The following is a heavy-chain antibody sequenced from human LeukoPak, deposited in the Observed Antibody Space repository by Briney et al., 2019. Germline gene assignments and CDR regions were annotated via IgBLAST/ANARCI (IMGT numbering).Heavy chain of an antibody. Sequence: ASVKVSCKASGYTFTGYYMHWVRQAPGQGLEWMGWINPNSGGTNYAQKFQGRVTMTRDTSISTAYMELSRLRSDDTAVYYCARSLPGGYSSSYAVDYWGQGTPVTVSS. CDR2: INPNSGGT. CDR3: ARSLPGGYSSSYAVDY. V-gene: IGHV1-2*02. D-gene: IGHD6-13*01. CDR1: GYTFTGYY. J-gene: IGHJ4*02.